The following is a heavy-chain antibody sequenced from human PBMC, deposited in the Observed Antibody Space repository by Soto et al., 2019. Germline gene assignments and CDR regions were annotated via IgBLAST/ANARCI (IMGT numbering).Heavy chain of an antibody. J-gene: IGHJ6*02. Sequence: QVQLVESGGGVVQPGRSLRLSCAASGFTFSSYGMHWVRQAPGKGLEWVAVISYDGSNKYYADSVKGRFTISRDNSKNTLYLQMNSLRAEDTAVYYCAKDFSLAAAPEMGYYGMDVWGQGTTVTVSS. CDR2: ISYDGSNK. CDR3: AKDFSLAAAPEMGYYGMDV. V-gene: IGHV3-30*18. CDR1: GFTFSSYG. D-gene: IGHD6-13*01.